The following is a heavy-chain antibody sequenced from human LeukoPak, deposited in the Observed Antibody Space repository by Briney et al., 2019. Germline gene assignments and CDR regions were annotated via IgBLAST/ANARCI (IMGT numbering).Heavy chain of an antibody. Sequence: PSETLSLTCTVSGASVSSGSYYWSWIRQSPGKGLEWIGFMSYNVHTDYNPSLKSRVTLSADTSNKQFSLRLNSVTAADTAVYFCATVAVAGTGPDNWGQGTLVTVSS. J-gene: IGHJ4*02. D-gene: IGHD6-13*01. CDR2: MSYNVHT. V-gene: IGHV4-61*01. CDR1: GASVSSGSYY. CDR3: ATVAVAGTGPDN.